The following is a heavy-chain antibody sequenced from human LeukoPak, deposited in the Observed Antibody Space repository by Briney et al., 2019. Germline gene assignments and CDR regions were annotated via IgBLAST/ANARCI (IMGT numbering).Heavy chain of an antibody. Sequence: PGGSLRLSCAASGFTFSSYAMSWVRQAPGKGLEWVSYISSSSSTIYYADSVKGRITISRDNAKNSLYLQMNSLRAEDTAVYYCARATIFGVVIHYGMDVWGQGTTVTVSS. CDR2: ISSSSSTI. CDR1: GFTFSSYA. J-gene: IGHJ6*02. D-gene: IGHD3-3*01. V-gene: IGHV3-48*01. CDR3: ARATIFGVVIHYGMDV.